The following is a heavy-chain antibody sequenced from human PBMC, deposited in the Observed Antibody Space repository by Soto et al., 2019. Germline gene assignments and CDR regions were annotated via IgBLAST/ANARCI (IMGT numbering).Heavy chain of an antibody. J-gene: IGHJ6*02. Sequence: PSETLSLTCTVSGASISNSNYYWGWIRQPPGKGLEWIGSIYHSGNTYYNPSLKSRVAISVDTSKNQFSLKLSSVTAADTSVYYCARHKPSSSAWWYYGMDVWGQGTTVTVSS. CDR1: GASISNSNYY. V-gene: IGHV4-39*01. D-gene: IGHD6-19*01. CDR2: IYHSGNT. CDR3: ARHKPSSSAWWYYGMDV.